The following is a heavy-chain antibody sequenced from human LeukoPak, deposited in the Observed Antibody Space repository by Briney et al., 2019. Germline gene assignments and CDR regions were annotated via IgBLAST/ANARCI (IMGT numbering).Heavy chain of an antibody. D-gene: IGHD3-10*01. V-gene: IGHV3-23*01. J-gene: IGHJ3*02. CDR2: ISGSGGST. CDR3: AKTLSPMPLWFGELFGRSGAFDI. CDR1: GFTFSSYA. Sequence: GGSLRLSCAASGFTFSSYAMSWVRQAPGKGLEWVSAISGSGGSTYYADSVKGRFTISRDNSKNTLYLQMNSLRAEDTAVYYCAKTLSPMPLWFGELFGRSGAFDIWGQGTMVTVSS.